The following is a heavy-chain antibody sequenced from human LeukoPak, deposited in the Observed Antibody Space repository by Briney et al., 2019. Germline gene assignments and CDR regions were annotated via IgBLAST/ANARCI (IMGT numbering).Heavy chain of an antibody. J-gene: IGHJ1*01. CDR1: GFTFSSYW. CDR2: IKQDGSEK. Sequence: GGSLRLSCAAFGFTFSSYWMSWVRQAPGKGLEWVANIKQDGSEKYYVDSVKGRFTISRDNAKNSLYLQMNSLRAEDTAVYYCAKDSGSYFEYFQHWGQGTLVTVSS. CDR3: AKDSGSYFEYFQH. D-gene: IGHD1-26*01. V-gene: IGHV3-7*04.